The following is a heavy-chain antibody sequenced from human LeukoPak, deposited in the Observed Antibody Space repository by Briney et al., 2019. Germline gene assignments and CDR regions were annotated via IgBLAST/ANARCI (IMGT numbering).Heavy chain of an antibody. J-gene: IGHJ4*02. CDR3: ARVRAYYDSSGYWSY. D-gene: IGHD3-22*01. Sequence: ASVKVSCKASGGTFSSYAISWVRQAPGQGLEWMGGIIPIFGTSNYAQKFQGRVTITADESTSTAYMELSSLRSEDTAVYYCARVRAYYDSSGYWSYWGQGTLVTVSS. CDR2: IIPIFGTS. CDR1: GGTFSSYA. V-gene: IGHV1-69*13.